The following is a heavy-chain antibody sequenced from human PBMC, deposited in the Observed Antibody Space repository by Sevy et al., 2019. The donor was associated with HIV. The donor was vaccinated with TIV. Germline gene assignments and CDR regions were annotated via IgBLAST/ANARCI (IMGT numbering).Heavy chain of an antibody. CDR1: GGSFSGYY. V-gene: IGHV4-34*01. J-gene: IGHJ3*02. Sequence: SETLSLTCAVYGGSFSGYYWSWIRQPPGKGLEWIGEINHSGSTNYNPSLKSRVTISVDTSKNQFSLKLSSVTAADTAVYYCARGFKEYSAFDIWGQGTMVTVSS. CDR2: INHSGST. CDR3: ARGFKEYSAFDI. D-gene: IGHD6-6*01.